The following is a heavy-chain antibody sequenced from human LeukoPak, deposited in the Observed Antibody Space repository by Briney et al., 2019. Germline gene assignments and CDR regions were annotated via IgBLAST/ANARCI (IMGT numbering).Heavy chain of an antibody. CDR2: IWYDGSNK. D-gene: IGHD3-10*01. Sequence: GSLRLSCAASGFTFSSYGMHWVRQAPGKGLEWVAVIWYDGSNKYYADSVKGRFTISRDNSKNTLYPQMNSLRAEDTAVYYCARDQGGSGSSFDYWGQGTLVTVSS. V-gene: IGHV3-33*01. CDR3: ARDQGGSGSSFDY. CDR1: GFTFSSYG. J-gene: IGHJ4*02.